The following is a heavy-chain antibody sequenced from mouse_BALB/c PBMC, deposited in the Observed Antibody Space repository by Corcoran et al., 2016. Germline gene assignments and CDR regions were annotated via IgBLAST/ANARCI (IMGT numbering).Heavy chain of an antibody. CDR2: ICPGDGST. V-gene: IGHV1S56*01. CDR1: GYTFTSYD. J-gene: IGHJ2*01. CDR3: ARGDYFDD. Sequence: QVQLQQSGPDLVVPGAVVKISCKASGYTFTSYDINWVNQRPGRGLEGIGWICPGDGSTKYNEQFKGKATLTADKSSSTAYMQLSSLTSENSAVYFCARGDYFDDWGEGITLTVS.